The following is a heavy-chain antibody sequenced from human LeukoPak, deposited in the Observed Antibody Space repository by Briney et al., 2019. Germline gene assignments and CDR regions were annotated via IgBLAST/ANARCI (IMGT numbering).Heavy chain of an antibody. CDR3: ARAENDFWSGYYFDY. CDR2: FYTSGST. J-gene: IGHJ4*02. Sequence: SETLSLTCTVSGGSISSGSYYWSWIRQSAGKGLEWIGRFYTSGSTNYNPSLKSRVTISVDTSKNQFSLKLSSVTAADTAVYYCARAENDFWSGYYFDYWGQGTLVTVSS. CDR1: GGSISSGSYY. V-gene: IGHV4-61*02. D-gene: IGHD3-3*01.